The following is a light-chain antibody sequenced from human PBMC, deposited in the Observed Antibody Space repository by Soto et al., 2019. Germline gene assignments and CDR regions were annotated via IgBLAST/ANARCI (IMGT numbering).Light chain of an antibody. CDR1: QSVSIW. CDR3: QQFNTSPWT. J-gene: IGKJ1*01. Sequence: MTQSPSTLSASQGDRVTISCRASQSVSIWLAWYQQKKGRAPKLLIYKSSILESGVPSRFSGSASGTEFNLTISSLQTDDFATYYCQQFNTSPWTFGQGTKVDIK. V-gene: IGKV1-5*03. CDR2: KSS.